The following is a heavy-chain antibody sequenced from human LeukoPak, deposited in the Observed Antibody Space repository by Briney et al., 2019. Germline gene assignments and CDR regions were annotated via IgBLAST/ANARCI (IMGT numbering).Heavy chain of an antibody. Sequence: GGSLRLSCAASGFTFSSYGMHWVRQAPGKGLEWVAFIRYDGSNKYYADSVKGRFTISRDNAKNSLYLQMNSLRAEDTAVYYCARAYYDFWSGYAGDYWGQGTLVTVSS. CDR1: GFTFSSYG. V-gene: IGHV3-30*02. J-gene: IGHJ4*02. CDR2: IRYDGSNK. D-gene: IGHD3-3*01. CDR3: ARAYYDFWSGYAGDY.